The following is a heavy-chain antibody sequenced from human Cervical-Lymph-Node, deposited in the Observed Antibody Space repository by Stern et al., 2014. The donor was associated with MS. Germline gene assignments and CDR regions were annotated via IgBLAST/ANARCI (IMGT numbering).Heavy chain of an antibody. CDR1: GFTLRSYG. V-gene: IGHV3-30*18. Sequence: VPLVESGGGVVQPGRSLRLSCAASGFTLRSYGMHWVRQAPGKGLAWVAVISNAGNEKVYTVTVKGRFTISRDNSKNTLYLQMNSLRTEDTAVYYCAKDRLFCSGGGCYAMDVWGQGTTVTVSS. D-gene: IGHD2-15*01. CDR2: ISNAGNEK. J-gene: IGHJ6*02. CDR3: AKDRLFCSGGGCYAMDV.